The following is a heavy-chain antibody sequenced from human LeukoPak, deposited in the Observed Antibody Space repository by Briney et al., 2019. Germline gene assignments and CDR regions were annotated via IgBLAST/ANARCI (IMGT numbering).Heavy chain of an antibody. CDR2: IYPGDSDT. Sequence: GESLKISCKGSGYSFTSYCIGSVRQMPGKGLAWMGIIYPGDSDTRYSPSFQGQVTISADKSISTAYLQWSSLKASHTAMYYCARPYCSSTSCPADYWGQGTLVTVSS. CDR3: ARPYCSSTSCPADY. D-gene: IGHD2-2*01. CDR1: GYSFTSYC. V-gene: IGHV5-51*01. J-gene: IGHJ4*02.